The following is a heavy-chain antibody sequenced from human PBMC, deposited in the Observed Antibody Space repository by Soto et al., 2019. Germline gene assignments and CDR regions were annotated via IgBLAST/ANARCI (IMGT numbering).Heavy chain of an antibody. CDR2: ISYDGSNK. Sequence: PGESCRSPSAASGVTSSIYGMHWCRQAPGKGLEWVAVISYDGSNKYYADSVKGRFTISRDNSQTTLYLQMNSLRAEETAVYYCSKVLYGDYVCSFAFWCQGTMVS. V-gene: IGHV3-30*18. CDR1: GVTSSIYG. J-gene: IGHJ3*01. CDR3: SKVLYGDYVCSFAF. D-gene: IGHD4-17*01.